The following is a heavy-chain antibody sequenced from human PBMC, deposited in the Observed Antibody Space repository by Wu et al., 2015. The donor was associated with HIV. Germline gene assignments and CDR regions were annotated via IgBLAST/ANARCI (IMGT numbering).Heavy chain of an antibody. J-gene: IGHJ3*02. CDR2: IIRFVGTS. V-gene: IGHV1-69*05. Sequence: QVQLVQSGAEVKKPGSSVKVSCMPSGDTFNSYGFNWVRQAPGQGLEWMGGIIRFVGTSNYAQKFQGRVTITMDESTTTAYMELKRLRSEDTAVYYCARDHLEYYYDSSGYYPNAAFDIWGQGTMVTVSS. CDR1: GDTFNSYG. D-gene: IGHD3-22*01. CDR3: ARDHLEYYYDSSGYYPNAAFDI.